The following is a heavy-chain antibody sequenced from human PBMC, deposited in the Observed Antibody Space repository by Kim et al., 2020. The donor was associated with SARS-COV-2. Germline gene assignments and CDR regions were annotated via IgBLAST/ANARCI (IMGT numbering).Heavy chain of an antibody. J-gene: IGHJ3*02. CDR3: ARDYNYGDYEDAFDI. Sequence: PYLQRRVTRSVDTSKNQFSLKLSSVTAADTAVYYCARDYNYGDYEDAFDIWGQGTMVTVSS. D-gene: IGHD4-17*01. V-gene: IGHV4-30-2*05.